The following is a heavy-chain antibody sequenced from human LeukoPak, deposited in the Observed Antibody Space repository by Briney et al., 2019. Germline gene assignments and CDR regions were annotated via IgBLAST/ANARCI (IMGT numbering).Heavy chain of an antibody. Sequence: SETLSLTCTVSGGSISSSSYYWGWIRQPPGKGLEWIGTIYYSGSTYYNPSLKSRVTISVDTSKNQFSLKLSSVTAADTAVYYCARDIRWSTTSWYYYYMDVWGKGTTVTVSS. CDR2: IYYSGST. CDR3: ARDIRWSTTSWYYYYMDV. CDR1: GGSISSSSYY. D-gene: IGHD2-2*01. V-gene: IGHV4-39*07. J-gene: IGHJ6*03.